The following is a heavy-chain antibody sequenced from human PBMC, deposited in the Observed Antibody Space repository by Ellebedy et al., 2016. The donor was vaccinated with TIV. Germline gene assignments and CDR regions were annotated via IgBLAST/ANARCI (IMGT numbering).Heavy chain of an antibody. CDR2: ISGRGTNT. V-gene: IGHV3-23*01. J-gene: IGHJ6*02. CDR3: AQTNWGSGGFYGMDV. CDR1: GFTFSNYA. Sequence: GGSLRLSCAASGFTFSNYAMTWVRQAPGKGLEWVSAISGRGTNTHYTDSLRGRLTISRDNSKNTLYLQMDSLRAEDTAVYYCAQTNWGSGGFYGMDVWGQGTTVTVSS. D-gene: IGHD7-27*01.